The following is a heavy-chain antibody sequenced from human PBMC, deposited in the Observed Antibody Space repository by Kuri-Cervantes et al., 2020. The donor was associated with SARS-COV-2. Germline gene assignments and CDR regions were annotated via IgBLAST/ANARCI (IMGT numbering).Heavy chain of an antibody. CDR2: ISAYNGNT. Sequence: ASVKVSCKASGYTFTSYGISWVRQAPGQGLEWMGWISAYNGNTNYAQKLQGRVTITADKSTSTAYMELSSLRSEDTAVYYCARIERAYCGGDCYRRDDYWGQGTLVTVSS. J-gene: IGHJ4*02. CDR3: ARIERAYCGGDCYRRDDY. D-gene: IGHD2-21*01. V-gene: IGHV1-18*01. CDR1: GYTFTSYG.